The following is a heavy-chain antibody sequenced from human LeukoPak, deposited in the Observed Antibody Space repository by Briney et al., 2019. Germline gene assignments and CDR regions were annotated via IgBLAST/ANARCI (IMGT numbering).Heavy chain of an antibody. CDR3: ARAAGGAARPTYFDY. J-gene: IGHJ4*02. CDR1: GYTFTSYY. D-gene: IGHD6-6*01. V-gene: IGHV1-69*13. Sequence: WASVKVSCKASGYTFTSYYMHWVRQAPGQGLEWMGGIIPIFGTANYAQKFQGRVTITADESTSTAYMELSSLRSEDTAVYYCARAAGGAARPTYFDYWGQGTLVTVSS. CDR2: IIPIFGTA.